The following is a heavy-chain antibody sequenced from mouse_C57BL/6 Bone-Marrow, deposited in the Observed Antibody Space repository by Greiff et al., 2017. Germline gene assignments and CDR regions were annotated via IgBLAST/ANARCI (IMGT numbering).Heavy chain of an antibody. D-gene: IGHD2-2*01. Sequence: VKLQQPGAELVKPGASVKMSCKASGYTFTSYWITWVKQRPGQGLEWIGDIYPGSGSTNYNEKFKSKATLTVDTSSSTAYMQISSLTSEDSAVYYCASLLWLRGDWFAYWGQGTLVTVSA. CDR3: ASLLWLRGDWFAY. CDR2: IYPGSGST. J-gene: IGHJ3*01. V-gene: IGHV1-55*01. CDR1: GYTFTSYW.